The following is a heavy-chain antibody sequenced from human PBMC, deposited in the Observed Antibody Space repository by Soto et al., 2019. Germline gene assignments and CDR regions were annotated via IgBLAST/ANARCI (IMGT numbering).Heavy chain of an antibody. Sequence: GESLKISCKGSGYSFTSYWIGWVRQMPGKGLEWMGIIYPSDSDTRYSPSFQGQVTISADKSISTAYLQWSSLKASDTAMYYCARQGAPIAAAGYFYYGMDVWGQGTTVTVSS. V-gene: IGHV5-51*01. J-gene: IGHJ6*02. CDR1: GYSFTSYW. D-gene: IGHD6-13*01. CDR2: IYPSDSDT. CDR3: ARQGAPIAAAGYFYYGMDV.